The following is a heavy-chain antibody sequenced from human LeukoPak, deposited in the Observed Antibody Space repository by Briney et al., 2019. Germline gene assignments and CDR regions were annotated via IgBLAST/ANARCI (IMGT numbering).Heavy chain of an antibody. Sequence: GGSLRLSCAASGFTFSSYSMNWVRQAPGKGLEWVSYISSSSSTIYSADSVKGRFTISRDNAKNSLYLQMNSLRAEDTAVYYCARDGGNSAYNYFDYWGQGTLVTVSS. CDR3: ARDGGNSAYNYFDY. CDR1: GFTFSSYS. J-gene: IGHJ4*02. V-gene: IGHV3-48*04. D-gene: IGHD3-16*01. CDR2: ISSSSSTI.